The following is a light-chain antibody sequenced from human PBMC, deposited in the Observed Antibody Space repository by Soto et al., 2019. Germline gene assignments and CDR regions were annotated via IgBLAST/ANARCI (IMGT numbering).Light chain of an antibody. Sequence: EIVLTQSPGTLSLCPGDRATLSCRASQSVSSNYVAWYQQKPGQAPRLLIYGASSRATGIPDRFSGSGSGTDFTLTISRLEPEDFAGYYCQRYGTSLPLTFGGGTKVEIK. CDR3: QRYGTSLPLT. J-gene: IGKJ4*01. V-gene: IGKV3-20*01. CDR2: GAS. CDR1: QSVSSNY.